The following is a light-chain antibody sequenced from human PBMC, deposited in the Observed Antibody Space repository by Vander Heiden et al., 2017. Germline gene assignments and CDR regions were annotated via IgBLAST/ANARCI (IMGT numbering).Light chain of an antibody. CDR1: QSISSY. CDR3: EQSYSTPQT. V-gene: IGKV1-39*01. CDR2: AAS. J-gene: IGKJ1*01. Sequence: DIQLTQSPSSLSASVGDRVTITCRASQSISSYLNWYQQKPGKAPKLLIYAASSLQSGVASRFSGSASGTAFTLPIIRLQPNDFPTYYCEQSYSTPQTFGQGTKVEIK.